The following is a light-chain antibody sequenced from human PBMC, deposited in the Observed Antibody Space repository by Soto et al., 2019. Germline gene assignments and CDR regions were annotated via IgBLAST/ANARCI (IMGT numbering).Light chain of an antibody. CDR3: QSYDSSNVV. V-gene: IGLV6-57*04. Sequence: FMLTQPHSVSESPGKTVTISRTRSSGSIASNYVQWYQQRPGSAPTTVIYEDNQRPSGVPDRFSGSIDSSSNSASLTISGLKTEDEADYYCQSYDSSNVVFGGGTKLTVL. CDR2: EDN. J-gene: IGLJ2*01. CDR1: SGSIASNY.